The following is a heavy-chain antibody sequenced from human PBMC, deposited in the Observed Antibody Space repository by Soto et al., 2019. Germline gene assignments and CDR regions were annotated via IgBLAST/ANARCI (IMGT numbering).Heavy chain of an antibody. D-gene: IGHD4-17*01. CDR3: ARMDGDFNYYALDV. V-gene: IGHV2-26*01. J-gene: IGHJ6*02. Sequence: KSGPTLVNPTETLTLTCTVSGFSLSSGRMGVSWIRQPPGKPLEWLAHFFSDVERSYSASMQSRLTLSTDISGSQVVLTMTNMDPVDTATYYCARMDGDFNYYALDVWGQGTTVTVS. CDR2: FFSDVER. CDR1: GFSLSSGRMG.